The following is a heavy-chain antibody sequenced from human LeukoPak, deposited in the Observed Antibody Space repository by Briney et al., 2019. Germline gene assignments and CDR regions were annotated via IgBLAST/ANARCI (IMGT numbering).Heavy chain of an antibody. CDR3: ARDRVVVAASFRFDP. CDR1: GYTFTGYY. J-gene: IGHJ5*02. V-gene: IGHV1-2*06. Sequence: ASVKVSCKASGYTFTGYYMHWVRQAPGQGLEWMGRINPNSGGTNYAQKFQGRVTMTRDTSISTAYMELSRLRSDDTAVYYCARDRVVVAASFRFDPWGQGTLVTVSS. CDR2: INPNSGGT. D-gene: IGHD2-15*01.